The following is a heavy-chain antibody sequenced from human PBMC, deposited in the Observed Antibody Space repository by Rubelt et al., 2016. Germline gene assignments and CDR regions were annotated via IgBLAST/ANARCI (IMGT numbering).Heavy chain of an antibody. CDR3: ASQNGAGSGLDK. CDR1: GFTFSSYW. Sequence: VQVLESGGGLVRPGGSLRLSCAASGFTFSSYWMHWVRQAPGKGLVGVSRIDSDGSSTSYAASVKRRFTISRDNSKNTRDVQMDSLRAEDSAVYYCASQNGAGSGLDKWGQGTLVTVSS. J-gene: IGHJ4*02. V-gene: IGHV3-74*02. CDR2: IDSDGSST. D-gene: IGHD6-19*01.